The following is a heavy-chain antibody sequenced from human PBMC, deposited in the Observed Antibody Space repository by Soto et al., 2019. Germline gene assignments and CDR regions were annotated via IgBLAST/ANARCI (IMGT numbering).Heavy chain of an antibody. Sequence: EVQLLESGGGLEQPGGSLRLSCAASGLTFSRFYMSWVRQAPGKGLEWVSGISGRGVNIYYADSVRGRFTISRDNSKNTLDLQMDRLRAEDTAVYYCAKVNDFGSGYNSNGPFDIWGQGTMVTVSS. V-gene: IGHV3-23*01. D-gene: IGHD3-3*01. CDR3: AKVNDFGSGYNSNGPFDI. CDR1: GLTFSRFY. CDR2: ISGRGVNI. J-gene: IGHJ3*02.